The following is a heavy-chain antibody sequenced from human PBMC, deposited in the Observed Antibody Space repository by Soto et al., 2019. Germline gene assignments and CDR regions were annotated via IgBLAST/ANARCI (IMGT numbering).Heavy chain of an antibody. CDR2: ISSSGSTI. Sequence: PGGSLRLSCAASGFTFSDYYMSWIRQAPGKGLEWVSYISSSGSTIYYADSVKGRFTISRDNAKNSLYLQMNSLRAEDTAVYYCARYPVLRYFDTYGMDVWGQGTTDTVSS. V-gene: IGHV3-11*01. D-gene: IGHD3-9*01. CDR1: GFTFSDYY. J-gene: IGHJ6*02. CDR3: ARYPVLRYFDTYGMDV.